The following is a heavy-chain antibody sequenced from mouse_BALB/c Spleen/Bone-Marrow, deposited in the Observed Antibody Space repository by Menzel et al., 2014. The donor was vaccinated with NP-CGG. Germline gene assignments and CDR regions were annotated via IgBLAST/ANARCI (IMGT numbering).Heavy chain of an antibody. V-gene: IGHV14-3*02. CDR2: IDPANGNT. D-gene: IGHD1-1*01. J-gene: IGHJ3*01. Sequence: VQLKQTRADLVQPAASVKLSCTASGFHITDTSMHWVKQRPDQGLEWLGRIDPANGNTKYDPKFQGKATITADTYSNTAYLQLSILTSEDTTCCYCPSYYYGSALFAYCNQATPAKVSA. CDR3: PSYYYGSALFAY. CDR1: GFHITDTS.